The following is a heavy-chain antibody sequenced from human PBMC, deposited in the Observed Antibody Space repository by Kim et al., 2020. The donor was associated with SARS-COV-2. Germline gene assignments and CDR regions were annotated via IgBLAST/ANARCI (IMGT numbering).Heavy chain of an antibody. V-gene: IGHV4-39*01. CDR3: ARQGYSSGRIDY. CDR2: IYYSGTT. CDR1: GGSISSSRYY. Sequence: SETLSLTCTVSGGSISSSRYYWDWIRQPPGKGLEWIGTIYYSGTTYYNPSLKSRITISVDTSKNQFSLKLSSVTAADTAVYYCARQGYSSGRIDYWGQGTLVTVSS. D-gene: IGHD6-19*01. J-gene: IGHJ4*02.